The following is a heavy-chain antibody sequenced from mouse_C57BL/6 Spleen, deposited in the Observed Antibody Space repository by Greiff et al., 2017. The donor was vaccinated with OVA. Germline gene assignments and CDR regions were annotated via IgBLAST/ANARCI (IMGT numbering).Heavy chain of an antibody. CDR1: GYTFTSYW. J-gene: IGHJ3*01. Sequence: QVQLQQPGAELVMPGASVKLSCKASGYTFTSYWMHWVKQRPGQGLEWIGEIDPSDSYTNYNQKFKGKSTLTVDKSSSTAYMQLSSLTSEDSAVYYCARPGINWDWFAYWGQGTLVTVSA. V-gene: IGHV1-69*01. D-gene: IGHD4-1*01. CDR3: ARPGINWDWFAY. CDR2: IDPSDSYT.